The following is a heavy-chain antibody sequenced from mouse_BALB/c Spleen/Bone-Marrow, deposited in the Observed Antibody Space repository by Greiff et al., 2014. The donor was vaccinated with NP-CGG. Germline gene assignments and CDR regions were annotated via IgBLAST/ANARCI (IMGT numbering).Heavy chain of an antibody. CDR2: IDPANGNT. CDR3: ARNGNYGAWFAY. V-gene: IGHV14-3*02. CDR1: GFNIKDTY. D-gene: IGHD2-1*01. Sequence: VQLKESGAELVKPGASVKLSCTASGFNIKDTYMHWVKQRPEQGLEWIGRIDPANGNTKYDPKFQGKATITADTSSNTAYLQLSSLTSEDIAVYYCARNGNYGAWFAYWGQGTLVTVSA. J-gene: IGHJ3*01.